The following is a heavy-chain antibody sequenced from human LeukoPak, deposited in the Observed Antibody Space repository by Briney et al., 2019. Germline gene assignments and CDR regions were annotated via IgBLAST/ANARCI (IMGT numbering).Heavy chain of an antibody. D-gene: IGHD6-19*01. CDR3: AREHSSGWYIVY. CDR2: IIPIFGTA. Sequence: GASVKVSCKASGGTFSSYAISWVRQAPRQGLEWMGGIIPIFGTANYAQKFQGRVTITADKSTSTAYMELSSLRSEDTAVYYCAREHSSGWYIVYWGQGTLVTVSS. V-gene: IGHV1-69*06. J-gene: IGHJ4*02. CDR1: GGTFSSYA.